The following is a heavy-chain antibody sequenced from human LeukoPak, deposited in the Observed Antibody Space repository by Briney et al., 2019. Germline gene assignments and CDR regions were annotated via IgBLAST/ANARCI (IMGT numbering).Heavy chain of an antibody. V-gene: IGHV3-23*01. D-gene: IGHD4/OR15-4a*01. Sequence: GGSLRLSCAASRFTFSSYAMSWVRQAPGKGLEWVSGLSGSGVGTYYADSVKGRFTISRDNSKNTLYLQMDSLTAEDTAVYYCARLFMTMVTHYFDYWGQGTLVTVSS. CDR1: RFTFSSYA. J-gene: IGHJ4*02. CDR3: ARLFMTMVTHYFDY. CDR2: LSGSGVGT.